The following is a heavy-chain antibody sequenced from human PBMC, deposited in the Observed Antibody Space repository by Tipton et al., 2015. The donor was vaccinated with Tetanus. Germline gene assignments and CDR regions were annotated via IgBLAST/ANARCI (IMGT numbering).Heavy chain of an antibody. CDR2: ISPDDSDT. CDR3: ARTRDCSNGGCYTGAFDL. D-gene: IGHD2-15*01. V-gene: IGHV5-51*01. CDR1: GYKFTTYW. Sequence: QLVQSGAVVKKPGESLRISCTGSGYKFTTYWIGWVRQMPGKRPERMGVISPDDSDTRYSPSFLGQVTISVDKSISTAYLQWRSLQATDTAMYYCARTRDCSNGGCYTGAFDLWGQGTMVVVSS. J-gene: IGHJ3*01.